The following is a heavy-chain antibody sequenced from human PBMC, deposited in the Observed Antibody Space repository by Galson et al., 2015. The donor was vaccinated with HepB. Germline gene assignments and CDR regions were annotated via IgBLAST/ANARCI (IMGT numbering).Heavy chain of an antibody. CDR3: ARRTRSERYQLLPNWFDP. J-gene: IGHJ5*02. D-gene: IGHD2-2*01. CDR2: IYYSGST. V-gene: IGHV4-31*03. Sequence: TLSLTCTVSGGSISSGGYYWSWIRQHPGKGLEWIGYIYYSGSTYYNPSLKSRVTISVDTSKNQFSLKLSSVTAADTAVYYCARRTRSERYQLLPNWFDPWGQGTLVTVSS. CDR1: GGSISSGGYY.